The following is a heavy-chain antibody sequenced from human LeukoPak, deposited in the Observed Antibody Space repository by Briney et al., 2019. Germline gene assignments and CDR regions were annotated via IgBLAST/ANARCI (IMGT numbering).Heavy chain of an antibody. J-gene: IGHJ4*02. CDR3: VKESGKFDY. CDR2: ISADGGST. Sequence: GGSLRLSCVASGLTFDNYPMHWVRQAPGKALEWVSLISADGGSTFYADSVRGRFSISRDNSKNSLYLQMNSLRSEDTAMYYCVKESGKFDYWGQGTLVGVSS. V-gene: IGHV3-43*02. CDR1: GLTFDNYP.